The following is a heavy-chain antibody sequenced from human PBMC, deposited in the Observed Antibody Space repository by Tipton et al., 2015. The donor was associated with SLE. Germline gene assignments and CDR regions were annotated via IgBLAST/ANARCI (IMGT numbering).Heavy chain of an antibody. V-gene: IGHV3-7*01. Sequence: GSLRLSCEASGFMLSTYWMSWVRQAPGKGLEWVANIKQDGGDKYYLDSLKGRFTISRDNAKNSLYLQMNSLRAEDTAVYYCARMSGFQVPRDYYYGMDVWGQGTTVTVSS. CDR2: IKQDGGDK. D-gene: IGHD2-2*01. J-gene: IGHJ6*02. CDR3: ARMSGFQVPRDYYYGMDV. CDR1: GFMLSTYW.